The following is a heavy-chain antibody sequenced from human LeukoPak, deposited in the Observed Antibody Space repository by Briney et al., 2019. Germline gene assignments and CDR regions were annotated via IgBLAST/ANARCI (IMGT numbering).Heavy chain of an antibody. D-gene: IGHD6-19*01. V-gene: IGHV4-61*01. CDR1: GGSVSSGSYY. CDR2: VDYSGST. CDR3: ARQSSESDY. J-gene: IGHJ4*02. Sequence: PSETLSLTCTVSGGSVSSGSYYWSWIWQPPGKGLEWIGCVDYSGSTNYNPSLKSRVTISVDTSKNQFSLKLSSVTAADTAVFYCARQSSESDYWGQGTLVTVSS.